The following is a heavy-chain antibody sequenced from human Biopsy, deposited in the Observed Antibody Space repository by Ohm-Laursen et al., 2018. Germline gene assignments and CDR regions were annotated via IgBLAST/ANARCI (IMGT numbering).Heavy chain of an antibody. D-gene: IGHD6-19*01. J-gene: IGHJ4*02. CDR1: GDSLSSGPDN. CDR2: IYSGGNT. CDR3: ARGRRTSGWPYFAN. Sequence: TPSLTCIVSGDSLSSGPDNWSWIRQPPGQGLEYIGFIYSGGNTNYNPSLQNRVTMSVDTSKNQFSLKLSSVIAADTAVYYCARGRRTSGWPYFANWGQGTLVIVSS. V-gene: IGHV4-61*01.